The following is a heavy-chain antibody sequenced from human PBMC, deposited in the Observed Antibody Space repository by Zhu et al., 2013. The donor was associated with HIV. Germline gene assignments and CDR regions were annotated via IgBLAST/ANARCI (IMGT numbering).Heavy chain of an antibody. CDR1: GYTFNTHG. CDR3: VRGGYRWAFDI. D-gene: IGHD2-8*02. CDR2: MNPNSGNR. Sequence: QVQLVQSGAEVKKPGASVKVSCKASGYTFNTHGINWVRQATGQGPEWIGWMNPNSGNRDYAQKFQGRVTITMTSSISTVYMELSSLRSDDTAVYYCVRGGYRWAFDIWGQGTVVIVSS. V-gene: IGHV1-8*03. J-gene: IGHJ3*02.